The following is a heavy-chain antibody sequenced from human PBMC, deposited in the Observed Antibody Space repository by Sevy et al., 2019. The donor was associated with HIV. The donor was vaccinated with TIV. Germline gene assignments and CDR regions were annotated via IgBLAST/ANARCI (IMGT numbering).Heavy chain of an antibody. CDR1: GFTFNSHT. CDR3: ARVPGSGILGYGMDV. Sequence: GGSLRLSCAGSGFTFNSHTMNWVRQAPGKGLEWVSSISSSSSYIYYGDSVKGRFTISRDNAKSSLFLQMNSLRAEDTAVYYCARVPGSGILGYGMDVWGQGTTVTVSS. V-gene: IGHV3-21*04. CDR2: ISSSSSYI. D-gene: IGHD3-10*01. J-gene: IGHJ6*02.